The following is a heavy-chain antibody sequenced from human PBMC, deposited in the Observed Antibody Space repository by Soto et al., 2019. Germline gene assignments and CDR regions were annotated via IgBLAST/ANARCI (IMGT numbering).Heavy chain of an antibody. CDR3: ARGGKERFRGPGMDV. Sequence: QVQLVQSGAEVRKPGSSVRVSCKASGGRFSTYAFNWVRQAPGQGLEWLGGIITFFGAAMYAQKFQGRVTITADELTTTAYMELSGLRSDDTAVYYCARGGKERFRGPGMDVWGQGTTGTVSS. V-gene: IGHV1-69*01. CDR1: GGRFSTYA. CDR2: IITFFGAA. J-gene: IGHJ6*02. D-gene: IGHD1-26*01.